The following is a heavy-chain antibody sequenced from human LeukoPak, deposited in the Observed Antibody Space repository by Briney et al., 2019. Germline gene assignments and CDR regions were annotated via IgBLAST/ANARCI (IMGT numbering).Heavy chain of an antibody. J-gene: IGHJ4*02. V-gene: IGHV4-61*02. D-gene: IGHD1-26*01. CDR3: ARDRLGATFGFDY. CDR2: IYTSGST. Sequence: PSETLSLTCTVSGGSISSGSYYRSWIRQPAGKGLEWIGRIYTSGSTNYNPSLKSRVAISVDTSKNQFSLKLSSVTAADTAVYYCARDRLGATFGFDYWGQGTLVTVSS. CDR1: GGSISSGSYY.